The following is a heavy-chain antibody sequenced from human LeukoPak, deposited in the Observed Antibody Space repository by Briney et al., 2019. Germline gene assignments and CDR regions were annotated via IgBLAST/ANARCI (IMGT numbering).Heavy chain of an antibody. V-gene: IGHV3-30*02. Sequence: GGSLRLSCAASGFTLSSYGMHWVRQAPGKGLEWVAFIRYDGSNKYYADSVKGRFTISRDNSKNTLYLQMNSLRAEDTAVYYCAKPVILTIYYPYAFDIWGQGTMVTVSS. CDR2: IRYDGSNK. D-gene: IGHD3-9*01. J-gene: IGHJ3*02. CDR3: AKPVILTIYYPYAFDI. CDR1: GFTLSSYG.